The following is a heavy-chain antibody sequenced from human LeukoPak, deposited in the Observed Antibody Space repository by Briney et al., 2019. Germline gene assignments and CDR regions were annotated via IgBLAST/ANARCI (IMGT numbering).Heavy chain of an antibody. D-gene: IGHD5-24*01. CDR2: FDPEDGET. CDR1: GYTLTELS. Sequence: EASVKVSCKVSGYTLTELSMHWVRQAPGKGLEWMGGFDPEDGETIYAQKFQGRVTMTEDTSTDTAYMELSSLRSEDTAVYYCATESPGPPPTWGYNFDYWGQGTLVTVSS. V-gene: IGHV1-24*01. CDR3: ATESPGPPPTWGYNFDY. J-gene: IGHJ4*02.